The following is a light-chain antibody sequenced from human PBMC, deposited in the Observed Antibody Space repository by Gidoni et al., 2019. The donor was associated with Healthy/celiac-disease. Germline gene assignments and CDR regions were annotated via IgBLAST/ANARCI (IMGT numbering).Light chain of an antibody. CDR3: QQSYSTLYS. V-gene: IGKV1-39*01. Sequence: DIQIPPSPSSLSASVGDRVTITCRASQSISNYLNWYQQKPGKAPKLLIYAASSLQSGVPSRFSGSGSGTDFTLTISSLQPEDFATYYCQQSYSTLYSFGQGTKLEIK. CDR1: QSISNY. J-gene: IGKJ2*03. CDR2: AAS.